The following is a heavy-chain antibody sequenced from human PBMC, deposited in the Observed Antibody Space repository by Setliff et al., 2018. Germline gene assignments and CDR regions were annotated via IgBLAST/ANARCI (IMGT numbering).Heavy chain of an antibody. CDR1: GGTFSTYG. Sequence: ASVKVSCKASGGTFSTYGISWVRQAPGQGLEWMGWISGYNGFIIYAQKLQDRVTMTTDTSTSTAYMELSSLRSEDTAVYYCARDVPAYYGSGTHDYWGQGTLVTVSS. D-gene: IGHD3-10*01. J-gene: IGHJ4*02. CDR3: ARDVPAYYGSGTHDY. V-gene: IGHV1-18*01. CDR2: ISGYNGFI.